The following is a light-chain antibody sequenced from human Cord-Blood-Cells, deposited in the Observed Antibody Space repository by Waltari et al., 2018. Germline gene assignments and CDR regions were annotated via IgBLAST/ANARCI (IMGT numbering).Light chain of an antibody. Sequence: QSALTQPRSVSGSPGQPVTTSCPGTSSDVGCYKYVSWYQQPPGHAPKLMIYDVSKRPSGVPDRFSGSKSGNTASLTISGLQAEDEADYYCCSYAGSYTFHVVFGGGTKLTVL. J-gene: IGLJ2*01. V-gene: IGLV2-11*01. CDR2: DVS. CDR1: SSDVGCYKY. CDR3: CSYAGSYTFHVV.